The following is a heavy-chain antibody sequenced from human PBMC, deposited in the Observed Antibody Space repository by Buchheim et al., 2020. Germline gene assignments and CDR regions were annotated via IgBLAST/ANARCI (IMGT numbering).Heavy chain of an antibody. CDR3: ARDLGYCNDGSCYNWFDP. Sequence: EVQLVESGGGLVQPGGSLRLSCAASGFTFSSSWMGWARQAPGKGLEWAANIKEDGSQKYYVDSVKGRFTISRDNAKNSLYLQMNSLRAEDTAVYYCARDLGYCNDGSCYNWFDPWGQGTL. CDR1: GFTFSSSW. D-gene: IGHD2-15*01. J-gene: IGHJ5*02. CDR2: IKEDGSQK. V-gene: IGHV3-7*03.